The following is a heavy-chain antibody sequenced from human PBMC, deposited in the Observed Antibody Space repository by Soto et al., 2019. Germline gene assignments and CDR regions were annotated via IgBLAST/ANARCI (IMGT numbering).Heavy chain of an antibody. CDR3: ARDPSPHYYDSSGSHREPRRRSTLGGWFDP. Sequence: GGSLRLSCAASGFTFSSYEMNWVRQAPGKGLEWVSYISSSVSTIYYADSVKGRFTISRDNAKNSLYLQMNSLRAEDTAVYYCARDPSPHYYDSSGSHREPRRRSTLGGWFDPWGQGTMVTVSS. CDR1: GFTFSSYE. V-gene: IGHV3-48*03. D-gene: IGHD3-22*01. CDR2: ISSSVSTI. J-gene: IGHJ5*02.